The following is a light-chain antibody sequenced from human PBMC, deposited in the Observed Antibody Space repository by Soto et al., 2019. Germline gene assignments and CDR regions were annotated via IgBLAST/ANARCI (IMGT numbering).Light chain of an antibody. V-gene: IGKV3-20*01. CDR2: DAS. CDR3: QQFSSYPLT. CDR1: QTVRNNY. J-gene: IGKJ4*01. Sequence: EFVLTQSPGTLSLSPGESATLSCRASQTVRNNYLAWYQQKPGQAPRLLIYDASSRATGIPDRFSGGGSGTDFTLTISRLEPEDFAVYYCQQFSSYPLTFGGGTKV.